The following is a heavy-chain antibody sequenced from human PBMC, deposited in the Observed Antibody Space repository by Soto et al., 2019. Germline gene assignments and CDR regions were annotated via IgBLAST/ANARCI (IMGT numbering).Heavy chain of an antibody. J-gene: IGHJ5*02. CDR3: AHRPAPDYSIGGNWFDP. D-gene: IGHD4-4*01. CDR1: GFSLSTSGVG. V-gene: IGHV2-5*02. CDR2: IYWDDDK. Sequence: QITLKESGPTLVKPTQTLTLTCTFSGFSLSTSGVGVGWIRQPPGKALEWLALIYWDDDKRYSPSLKSRLTNTKDTSKNQVVLTMTNMDPGDTATYYCAHRPAPDYSIGGNWFDPWGQGTLVTVSS.